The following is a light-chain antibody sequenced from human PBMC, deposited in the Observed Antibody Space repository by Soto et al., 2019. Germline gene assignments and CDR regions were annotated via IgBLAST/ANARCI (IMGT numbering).Light chain of an antibody. V-gene: IGLV1-44*01. Sequence: QAVVTQPPSASGAPGQTVTISCSGRTSNIGANPVNWYQQLPGMAPTVLIYRNDQRPSGVPDRFSGSRSGTSASLAISGLQSEDEADYYCATWDDSVYGPVFGGGTKVTVL. CDR1: TSNIGANP. CDR3: ATWDDSVYGPV. J-gene: IGLJ2*01. CDR2: RND.